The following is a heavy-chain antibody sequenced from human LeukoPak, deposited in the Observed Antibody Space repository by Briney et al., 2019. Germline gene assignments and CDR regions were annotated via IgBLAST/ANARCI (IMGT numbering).Heavy chain of an antibody. D-gene: IGHD2-2*03. Sequence: GGSLRLSCAASGFTFSSYSMNWVRQAPGKGLEWVSSISSSSDYIYYADSVKGRFTISRDNAKNSLYLQMNSLRAEDTAVYYCARDYAKTGYCSGTSCPDALDLWGQGTMVTVTS. CDR3: ARDYAKTGYCSGTSCPDALDL. CDR1: GFTFSSYS. J-gene: IGHJ3*01. CDR2: ISSSSDYI. V-gene: IGHV3-21*01.